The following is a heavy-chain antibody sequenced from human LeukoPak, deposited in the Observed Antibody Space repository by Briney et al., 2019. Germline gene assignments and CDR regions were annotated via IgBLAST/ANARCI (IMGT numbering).Heavy chain of an antibody. CDR1: GGTFSSYA. CDR3: ALGYCTNGVCSPEGYYYYGMDV. Sequence: ASVKVSCKASGGTFSSYAISWVRQAPGQGLEWMGGIIPIFGTANYAQKFQGRVTITADESTSTAYMELSSLRSEDTAVYYCALGYCTNGVCSPEGYYYYGMDVWGQGTTVTVSS. V-gene: IGHV1-69*13. J-gene: IGHJ6*02. D-gene: IGHD2-8*01. CDR2: IIPIFGTA.